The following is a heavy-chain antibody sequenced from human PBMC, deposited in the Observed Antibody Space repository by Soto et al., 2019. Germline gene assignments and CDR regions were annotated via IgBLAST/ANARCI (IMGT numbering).Heavy chain of an antibody. Sequence: QVHLVESGGGVVQPGGSLRLSCAASGDSEFSFSSYGIHWVRQAPGKGLEWVSVISYDGSNRHFADSVKGRFAVSRDDAMHTVYLQMNALRPEDTAVYYCAKDRMVRSYYYGMDVWGQGTTVTVSS. V-gene: IGHV3-30*18. CDR3: AKDRMVRSYYYGMDV. D-gene: IGHD5-18*01. CDR1: GDSEFSFSSYG. J-gene: IGHJ6*02. CDR2: ISYDGSNR.